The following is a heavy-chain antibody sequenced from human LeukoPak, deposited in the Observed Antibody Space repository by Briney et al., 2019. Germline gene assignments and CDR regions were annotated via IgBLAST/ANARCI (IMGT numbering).Heavy chain of an antibody. J-gene: IGHJ4*02. CDR3: ARVRGYGDYFDY. D-gene: IGHD5-18*01. Sequence: PGGSLRLSCAASGFIFSAYAMSWVRQAPGQGLEWISVIGTGGETHYAESVRGRFTISRSNFKNTLYLQMNSLRAEDTAVYYCARVRGYGDYFDYWGQGTLVTVSS. CDR1: GFIFSAYA. V-gene: IGHV3-23*01. CDR2: IGTGGET.